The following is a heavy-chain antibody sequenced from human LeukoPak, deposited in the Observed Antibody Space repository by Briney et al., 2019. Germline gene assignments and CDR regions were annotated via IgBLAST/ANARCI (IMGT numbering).Heavy chain of an antibody. Sequence: GRSLRLSCAASGFTFDDYAMHWVRQAPGKGLEWVSGISWNSGSIGYADSVKGRFTISRGNAKNSLYLQMNSLRAEDTAVYYCAREFERFGEDYYYYYGMDVWGQGTTVTVSS. CDR3: AREFERFGEDYYYYYGMDV. CDR1: GFTFDDYA. CDR2: ISWNSGSI. J-gene: IGHJ6*02. V-gene: IGHV3-9*01. D-gene: IGHD3-10*01.